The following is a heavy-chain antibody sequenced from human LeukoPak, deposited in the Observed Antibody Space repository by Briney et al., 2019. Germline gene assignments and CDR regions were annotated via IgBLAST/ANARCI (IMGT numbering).Heavy chain of an antibody. CDR3: ARGYDYGDHDAGY. V-gene: IGHV4-59*01. CDR1: GGSISSYY. J-gene: IGHJ4*02. Sequence: SETLSLTCTVSGGSISSYYWSWIRQPPGKGLEWIGYIYYSGSTNYNPSLKSRVTISVDTSKNQFSLKLSSETAADTAVYYCARGYDYGDHDAGYWGQGTLVTVSS. CDR2: IYYSGST. D-gene: IGHD4-17*01.